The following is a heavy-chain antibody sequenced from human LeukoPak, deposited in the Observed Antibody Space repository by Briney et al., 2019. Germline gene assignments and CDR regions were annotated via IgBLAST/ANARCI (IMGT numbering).Heavy chain of an antibody. CDR3: ARDRPNYYGSDGHYYRRDGDY. Sequence: GGSLRLSCAASGFTFSIYAMSWVRQAPGKGLQWVSSITSRGESTWYVDSVKGRFTITRDNFENTLYLQMHSLRAEDTAVYYCARDRPNYYGSDGHYYRRDGDYWGRGTLVSVSS. V-gene: IGHV3-23*01. D-gene: IGHD3-22*01. CDR2: ITSRGEST. CDR1: GFTFSIYA. J-gene: IGHJ4*02.